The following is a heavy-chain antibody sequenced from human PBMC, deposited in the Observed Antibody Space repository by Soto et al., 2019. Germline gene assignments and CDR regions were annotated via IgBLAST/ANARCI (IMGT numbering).Heavy chain of an antibody. D-gene: IGHD3-10*01. Sequence: QVQLVESGGGLVKPGGSLRLSCAASGFRFSDYYMGWIRQAPGKGLEWLAYVNSEGRTDFVGDSVKGRFTSSRDNAQKPLDMQMYKQRVADTGVYYCVGDPSGPDFPVDGEIDLWGQGTVVTVSS. J-gene: IGHJ5*02. V-gene: IGHV3-11*01. CDR2: VNSEGRTD. CDR1: GFRFSDYY. CDR3: VGDPSGPDFPVDGEIDL.